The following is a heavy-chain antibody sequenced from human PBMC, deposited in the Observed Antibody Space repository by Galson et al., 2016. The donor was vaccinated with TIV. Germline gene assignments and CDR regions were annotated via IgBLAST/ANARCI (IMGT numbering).Heavy chain of an antibody. CDR2: VYYSGST. J-gene: IGHJ4*02. CDR3: AREAIAAAGYFDY. Sequence: ETLSLTCSVSGGSVSSGSYYWSWIRQTPGKGLEWIGYVYYSGSTKYKLSLKSRAKISVDTSRNQFSLNLRSVTAADTGVYYCAREAIAAAGYFDYWGQGSLVTVSS. CDR1: GGSVSSGSYY. V-gene: IGHV4-61*01. D-gene: IGHD6-13*01.